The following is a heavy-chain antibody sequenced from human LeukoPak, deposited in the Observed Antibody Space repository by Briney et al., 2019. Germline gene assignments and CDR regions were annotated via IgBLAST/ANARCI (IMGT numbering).Heavy chain of an antibody. CDR1: GYTFTSYY. CDR3: ARASVRDIVLMVYEDPYYYYGMDV. CDR2: IIPIFGTA. Sequence: SVKVSCKASGYTFTSYYMHWVRQAPGQGLEWMGGIIPIFGTANYAQKFQGRVTITADESTSTAYMELSSLRSEDTAVYYCARASVRDIVLMVYEDPYYYYGMDVWGQGTMVTVSS. D-gene: IGHD2-8*01. J-gene: IGHJ6*02. V-gene: IGHV1-69*13.